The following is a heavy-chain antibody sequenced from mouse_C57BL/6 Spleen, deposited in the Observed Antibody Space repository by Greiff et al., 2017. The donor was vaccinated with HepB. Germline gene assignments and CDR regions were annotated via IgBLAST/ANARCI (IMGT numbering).Heavy chain of an antibody. CDR3: ARGGYDYDDENYFDY. D-gene: IGHD2-4*01. Sequence: QVQLKESGAELARPGASVKLSCKASGYTFTSYGISWVKQRTGQGLEWIGEIYPRSGNTYYNEKFKGKATLTADKSSSTAYMELRSLTSEDSAVYFCARGGYDYDDENYFDYWGQGTTLTVSS. CDR1: GYTFTSYG. CDR2: IYPRSGNT. V-gene: IGHV1-81*01. J-gene: IGHJ2*01.